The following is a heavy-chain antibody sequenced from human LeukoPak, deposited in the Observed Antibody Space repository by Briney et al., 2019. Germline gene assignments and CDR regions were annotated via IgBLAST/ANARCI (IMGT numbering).Heavy chain of an antibody. CDR3: ARDLSYYYDSSGYYYYFDY. J-gene: IGHJ4*02. CDR2: INPSGGST. CDR1: GYTFTSYY. V-gene: IGHV1-46*01. D-gene: IGHD3-22*01. Sequence: GASVKVSCKASGYTFTSYYMHWVRQAPGQGLEWMGIINPSGGSTSYAQKFQGRVTMTTDTSTSTAYMELRSLRSDDTAVYYCARDLSYYYDSSGYYYYFDYWGQGTLVTVSS.